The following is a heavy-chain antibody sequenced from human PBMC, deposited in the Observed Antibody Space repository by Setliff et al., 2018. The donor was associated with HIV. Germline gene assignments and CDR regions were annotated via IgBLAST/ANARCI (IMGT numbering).Heavy chain of an antibody. CDR2: ISYDGINK. CDR1: GFTFSSHG. D-gene: IGHD2-2*01. Sequence: LRLSCVASGFTFSSHGMHWVRQAPGKGLEWVALISYDGINKYYSDTVKGRFTISRDNSKNTLYLQMNSLRVEDTAVYYCAKGPLGYCSTSSCYGRFDYWGQGTLVTVSS. CDR3: AKGPLGYCSTSSCYGRFDY. J-gene: IGHJ4*02. V-gene: IGHV3-30*18.